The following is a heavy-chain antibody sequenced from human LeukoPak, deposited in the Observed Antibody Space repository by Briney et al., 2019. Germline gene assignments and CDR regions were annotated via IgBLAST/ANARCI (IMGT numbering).Heavy chain of an antibody. Sequence: SETLSLTCSVSGGSVSSYYWSWIRQSPGKGLEWIGYIHNSGRTNYNPSLKSRVAGFVDTSKNQVSLRLSSVTAADTAVYYCARHGTISSESYFDYWGQGALVTVSS. J-gene: IGHJ4*02. CDR2: IHNSGRT. CDR1: GGSVSSYY. CDR3: ARHGTISSESYFDY. D-gene: IGHD1-14*01. V-gene: IGHV4-59*08.